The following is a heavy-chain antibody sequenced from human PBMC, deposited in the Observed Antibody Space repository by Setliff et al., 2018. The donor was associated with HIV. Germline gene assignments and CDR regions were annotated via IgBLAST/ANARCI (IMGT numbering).Heavy chain of an antibody. D-gene: IGHD6-19*01. CDR1: GGSFSGYY. CDR3: ARPRGRSGWYHDAFDI. CDR2: INHSGST. J-gene: IGHJ3*02. Sequence: PSETLSLTCAVYGGSFSGYYWSWIRQPPGKGLEWIGEINHSGSTSYNPSLKSRVTISVDTSKNQFSLKLSSVTAADTAVYYCARPRGRSGWYHDAFDIWGQGTMVTVSS. V-gene: IGHV4-34*01.